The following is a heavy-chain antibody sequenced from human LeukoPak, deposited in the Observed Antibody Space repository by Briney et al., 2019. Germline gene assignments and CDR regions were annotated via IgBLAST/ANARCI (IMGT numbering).Heavy chain of an antibody. D-gene: IGHD6-13*01. CDR1: GFTFSSYA. J-gene: IGHJ4*02. Sequence: GGSLRLSCAASGFTFSSYAMTWVRQAPGKGLEWVSSISAGGYNTYYADSVRGRFTISRDKSKNTLYLQMNSLRAEDTAVYYCSKDAHSSSSTGWGQGTPVTVSS. CDR2: ISAGGYNT. CDR3: SKDAHSSSSTG. V-gene: IGHV3-23*01.